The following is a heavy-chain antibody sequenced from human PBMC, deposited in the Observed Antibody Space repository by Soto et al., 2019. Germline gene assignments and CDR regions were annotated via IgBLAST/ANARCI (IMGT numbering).Heavy chain of an antibody. CDR1: GFTFSSYA. CDR3: ARGVGIWFGESPRTPMNNPLPENWFDP. Sequence: GGSLGLSCAASGFTFSSYAMHWVRQAPGKGLEWVAVISYDGSNKYYADSVKGRFTISRDNSKNTLYLQMNSLRAEDTAVYYCARGVGIWFGESPRTPMNNPLPENWFDPWGQGTLVTVSS. V-gene: IGHV3-30-3*01. J-gene: IGHJ5*02. CDR2: ISYDGSNK. D-gene: IGHD3-10*01.